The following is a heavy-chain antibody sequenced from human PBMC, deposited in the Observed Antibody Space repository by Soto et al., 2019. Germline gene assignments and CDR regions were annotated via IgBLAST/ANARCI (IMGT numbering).Heavy chain of an antibody. CDR1: GGCINAVY. CDR3: ARKGSXSAYNCARGIQLWSFDF. D-gene: IGHD5-12*01. V-gene: IGHV4-4*07. J-gene: IGHJ4*02. Sequence: PSQTLSLTCTVSGGCINAVYWSWVRQHAGKGLEWIGRIFSSGSTSFNPSLESRVSMSVDTSKNHFSLNWSSVTASDMAVYYCARKGSXSAYNCARGIQLWSFDFWGQGALVTVSS. CDR2: IFSSGST.